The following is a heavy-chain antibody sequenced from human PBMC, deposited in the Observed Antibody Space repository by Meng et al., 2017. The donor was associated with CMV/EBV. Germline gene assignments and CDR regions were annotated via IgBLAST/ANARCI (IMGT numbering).Heavy chain of an antibody. CDR3: ARDLVGGAVTTVDY. CDR2: ISYDGSNK. D-gene: IGHD4-17*01. Sequence: SLKISCAASGFTFSSYAMHWVRQAPGKGLEWVAVISYDGSNKYYADSVKGRFTISRDNSKNTLYLQMNSLRAEDTAVYYCARDLVGGAVTTVDYWGQGTLVTVSS. V-gene: IGHV3-30*04. CDR1: GFTFSSYA. J-gene: IGHJ4*02.